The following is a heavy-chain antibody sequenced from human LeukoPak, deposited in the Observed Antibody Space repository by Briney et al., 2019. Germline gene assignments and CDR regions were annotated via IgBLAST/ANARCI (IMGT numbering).Heavy chain of an antibody. CDR3: ARDYDSSGYYPW. Sequence: ASVKVSCKASGYTFTGYYMHWVRQAPGQGLEWMGWINPNSGGTNYAQKFQGRVTMTRDTSIRTAYMELSRLRSDDTAVYYCARDYDSSGYYPWGGQGTLVTVSS. D-gene: IGHD3-22*01. CDR1: GYTFTGYY. J-gene: IGHJ4*02. CDR2: INPNSGGT. V-gene: IGHV1-2*02.